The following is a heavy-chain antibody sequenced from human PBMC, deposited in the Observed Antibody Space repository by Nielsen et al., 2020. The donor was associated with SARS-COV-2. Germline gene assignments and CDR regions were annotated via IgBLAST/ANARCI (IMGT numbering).Heavy chain of an antibody. CDR2: ISWNSGSI. CDR3: AKSQGSGSYDVFAPVDY. J-gene: IGHJ4*02. D-gene: IGHD3-10*01. V-gene: IGHV3-9*01. CDR1: GFTFDDYA. Sequence: GGSLRFSCAASGFTFDDYAMHWVRQAPGKGLEWVSGISWNSGSIGYADSVKGRFTTSRDNAKNSLYLQMNSLRAEDTALYYCAKSQGSGSYDVFAPVDYWGQGTLVTVSS.